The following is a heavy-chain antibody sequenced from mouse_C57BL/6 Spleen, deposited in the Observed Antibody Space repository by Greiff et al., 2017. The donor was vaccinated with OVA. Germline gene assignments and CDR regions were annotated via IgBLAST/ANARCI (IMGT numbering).Heavy chain of an antibody. CDR2: IWRGGST. J-gene: IGHJ4*01. CDR1: GFSLTSYG. V-gene: IGHV2-5*01. D-gene: IGHD1-1*01. CDR3: AKNSYGSSYAYAMDY. Sequence: VQGVESGPGLVQPSQSLSITCTVSGFSLTSYGVHWVRQSPGKGLEWLGVIWRGGSTDYNAAFMSRLSITKDNSKSQVFFKMNSLQADDTAIYYCAKNSYGSSYAYAMDYWGQGTSVTVSS.